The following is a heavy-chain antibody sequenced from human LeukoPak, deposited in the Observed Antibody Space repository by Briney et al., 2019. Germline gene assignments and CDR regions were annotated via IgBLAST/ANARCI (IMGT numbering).Heavy chain of an antibody. V-gene: IGHV4-4*07. Sequence: PSETLSLTRTVSGGSISSYYWSWIRQPAGKGLEWIGRIYTSGSTNYNPPLKSRVSMSVDTSKNQFSLKLSSVTAADTAVYYCARDHRSSWFGGLSYWYFDLWGRGTLVTVSS. CDR3: ARDHRSSWFGGLSYWYFDL. CDR2: IYTSGST. J-gene: IGHJ2*01. D-gene: IGHD3-10*01. CDR1: GGSISSYY.